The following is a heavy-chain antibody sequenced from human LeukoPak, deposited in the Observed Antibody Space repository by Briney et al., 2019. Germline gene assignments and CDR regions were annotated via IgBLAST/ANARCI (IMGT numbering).Heavy chain of an antibody. CDR1: GDSISSYY. V-gene: IGHV4-4*07. CDR3: ASSQWLASYYYYGMDV. Sequence: SDTLSLTCTVSGDSISSYYWSWIRQPAGKGLEWIVRIYTSGSTNYNTSLKSRVTMSVDTSKNQFSLKLSSVTAADTAVYYCASSQWLASYYYYGMDVWGQGTTVTVSS. D-gene: IGHD5-12*01. CDR2: IYTSGST. J-gene: IGHJ6*02.